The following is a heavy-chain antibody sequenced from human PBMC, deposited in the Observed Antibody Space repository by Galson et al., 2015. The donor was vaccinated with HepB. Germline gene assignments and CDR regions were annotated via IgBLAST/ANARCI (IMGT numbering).Heavy chain of an antibody. CDR2: ISGSGSST. V-gene: IGHV3-23*01. CDR3: AKDYLPYYDLWGSYSDLYYFDY. D-gene: IGHD3-22*01. J-gene: IGHJ4*02. Sequence: SLRLSCAASGFTFNYHAMNWVRQAPGKGLEWVASISGSGSSTYYADSVKGRFTISRDNSLDTVDLQMDSLRVDDTAVYYCAKDYLPYYDLWGSYSDLYYFDYWGQGTLVTVSS. CDR1: GFTFNYHA.